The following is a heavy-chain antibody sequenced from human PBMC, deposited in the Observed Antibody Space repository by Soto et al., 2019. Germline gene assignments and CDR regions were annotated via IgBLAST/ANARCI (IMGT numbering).Heavy chain of an antibody. D-gene: IGHD3-3*01. CDR3: ARMGDFWSGPGELDP. CDR1: GGCISSSSYY. Sequence: SETLSLTCAVSGGCISSSSYYWAWNRQSPGKGLEWIGSVYYNGFTYYNPSLKSRVTISVDTSKNQFSLKLTSVTAADTAVYYCARMGDFWSGPGELDPWGQGTLVTVSS. CDR2: VYYNGFT. J-gene: IGHJ5*02. V-gene: IGHV4-39*01.